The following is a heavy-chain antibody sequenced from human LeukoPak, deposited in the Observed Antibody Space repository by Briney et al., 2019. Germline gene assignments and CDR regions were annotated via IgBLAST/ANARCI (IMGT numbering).Heavy chain of an antibody. Sequence: PSETLSLTCTVSGGSIGSYYWSWIRQPPGKGLEWIGYIYYSGSTNYNPSLKSRVTISVDTSKNQFSLKLSSVTAADTAVYYCARFGVPAAIFDYWGQGTLVTVSS. V-gene: IGHV4-59*01. D-gene: IGHD2-2*01. CDR1: GGSIGSYY. CDR3: ARFGVPAAIFDY. CDR2: IYYSGST. J-gene: IGHJ4*02.